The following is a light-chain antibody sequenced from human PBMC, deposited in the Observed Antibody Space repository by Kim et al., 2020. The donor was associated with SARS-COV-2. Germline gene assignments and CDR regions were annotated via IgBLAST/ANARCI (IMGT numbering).Light chain of an antibody. CDR2: DAS. CDR3: QQYYTWSALT. CDR1: QIVRSS. J-gene: IGKJ4*01. V-gene: IGKV3D-15*01. Sequence: SPVERPTLSCRASQIVRSSLAWYQQKPGQAPRLLIYDASIRATGVPARFTGSGSGTEFTLTISSLQSDDFAVYFCQQYYTWSALTFGGGTKVDIK.